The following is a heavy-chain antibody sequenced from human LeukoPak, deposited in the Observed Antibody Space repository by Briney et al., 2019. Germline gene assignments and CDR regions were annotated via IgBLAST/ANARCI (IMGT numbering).Heavy chain of an antibody. J-gene: IGHJ4*02. Sequence: GGSLRLSRAASGFTFSDYYMSWIRQAPGKGLEWVSYISSSGSTIYYADSVKGRFTISRDNAKNSLYLQMNSLRAEDTAVYYCARVDSRVGATYFDYWGQGTLVTVSS. CDR1: GFTFSDYY. CDR2: ISSSGSTI. CDR3: ARVDSRVGATYFDY. D-gene: IGHD1-26*01. V-gene: IGHV3-11*04.